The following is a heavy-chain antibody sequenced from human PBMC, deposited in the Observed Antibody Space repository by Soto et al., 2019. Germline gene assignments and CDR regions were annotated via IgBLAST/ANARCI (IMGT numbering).Heavy chain of an antibody. J-gene: IGHJ4*02. CDR1: GFSFSSSG. V-gene: IGHV3-33*01. D-gene: IGHD2-2*01. CDR3: ARDGAHQDIDY. Sequence: QVQLVESGGGVVQPGRSLRLSCVASGFSFSSSGMHWVRQAPGKGLEWVAFIWYDASNQYYADSVKGRFTISRDSSVNTVSLQVDSLRVEDTAVYYCARDGAHQDIDYWGQGTLVTVSS. CDR2: IWYDASNQ.